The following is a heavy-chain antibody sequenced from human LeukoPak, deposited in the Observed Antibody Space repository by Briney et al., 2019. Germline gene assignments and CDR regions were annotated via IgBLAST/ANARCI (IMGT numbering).Heavy chain of an antibody. V-gene: IGHV4-31*03. Sequence: SETLSLTCTVSGGPISSGGYYWSWIRQHPGKGLEWIGYIYYSGSTYYNPSLKSRVTISVDTSKNQFSLKLSSVTAADTAVYYCAIKPGSGYFDCWGQGTLITVSS. CDR2: IYYSGST. CDR1: GGPISSGGYY. CDR3: AIKPGSGYFDC. D-gene: IGHD3-3*01. J-gene: IGHJ4*02.